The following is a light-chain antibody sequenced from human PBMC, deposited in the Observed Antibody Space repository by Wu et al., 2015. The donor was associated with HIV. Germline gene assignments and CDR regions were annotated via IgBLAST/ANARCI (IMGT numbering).Light chain of an antibody. CDR1: QSISSY. Sequence: DIQMTQSPSSLSASVGDRVTITCRASQSISSYLNWYQQKPGKAPKLLIYAASSLQSGVPSRFSGSGSGTDFTLTISSLQPEDFATYYYQQHYHLPLTFGGGTKVEIK. J-gene: IGKJ4*01. V-gene: IGKV1-39*01. CDR2: AAS. CDR3: QQHYHLPLT.